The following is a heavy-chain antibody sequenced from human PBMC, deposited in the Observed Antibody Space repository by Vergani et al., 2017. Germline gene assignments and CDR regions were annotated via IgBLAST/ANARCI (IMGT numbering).Heavy chain of an antibody. CDR3: AGDFAGHGLVYDY. V-gene: IGHV4-61*02. Sequence: QVQLQESGPGLVKPSQTLSLTCAVSGASMSSGSYYWTWIRQPAGKGLEWIGRIYFNGNTNYNPSLKNRVTMSVDTSKNQFSLKLGSVTAADTALYYCAGDFAGHGLVYDYWGQGTKVTVTS. CDR2: IYFNGNT. CDR1: GASMSSGSYY. D-gene: IGHD2-8*01. J-gene: IGHJ3*01.